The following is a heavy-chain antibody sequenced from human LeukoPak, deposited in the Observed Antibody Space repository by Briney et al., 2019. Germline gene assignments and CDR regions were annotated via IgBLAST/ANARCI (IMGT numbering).Heavy chain of an antibody. D-gene: IGHD5-24*01. CDR1: GGSFRDYY. CDR2: IDHSGNT. J-gene: IGHJ3*02. V-gene: IGHV4-34*01. Sequence: SETLSLTCADSGGSFRDYYWSWIRQPPGKGLEWIGDIDHSGNTDYNPSLKSRVTISGDTSRTQFSLTLYSVTAADTAVYYCAREGRDGYNRQDAFDIWGQGTMVTVSS. CDR3: AREGRDGYNRQDAFDI.